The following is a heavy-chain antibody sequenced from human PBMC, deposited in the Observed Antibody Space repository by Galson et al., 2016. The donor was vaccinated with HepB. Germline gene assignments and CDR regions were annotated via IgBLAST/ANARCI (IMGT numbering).Heavy chain of an antibody. V-gene: IGHV1-46*01. CDR3: AKGGRRGSGEKPFDF. CDR2: INPSGGST. Sequence: SVKVSCKASGYLYTDYYIHWVRQALGQGLQWVGIINPSGGSTTYAQSFQGRVAMTRDTSTRTVYMELSSLKSDDTAVYYCAKGGRRGSGEKPFDFWGRGTLVTVSS. D-gene: IGHD3-16*01. CDR1: GYLYTDYY. J-gene: IGHJ4*02.